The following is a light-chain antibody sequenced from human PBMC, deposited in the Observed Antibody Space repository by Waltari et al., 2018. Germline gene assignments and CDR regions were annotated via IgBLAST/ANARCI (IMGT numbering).Light chain of an antibody. Sequence: EIVLTQSPGTLSLSPAERATLSSRARHSISKYLARYQQKPGQAPRLLIYHASSRAADIPDRFSGSGSGTDFSLSISRLEPEDFAVYYCQHYESLPVTFGQGTKVEIK. CDR2: HAS. J-gene: IGKJ1*01. CDR1: HSISKY. CDR3: QHYESLPVT. V-gene: IGKV3-20*01.